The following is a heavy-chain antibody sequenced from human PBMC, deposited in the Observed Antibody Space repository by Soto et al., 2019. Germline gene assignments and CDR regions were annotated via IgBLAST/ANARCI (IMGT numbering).Heavy chain of an antibody. Sequence: GGPLRLSCAASGLTFRSYAMSWVRQAPGKGLEWVSAISGSGGSTYYADSVKGRFTISRDNSKNTLYLQMNSLRAEDTAVYYCAKGYRGVKTYYYYMDVWGKGTTVTVSS. D-gene: IGHD3-10*01. CDR2: ISGSGGST. CDR3: AKGYRGVKTYYYYMDV. J-gene: IGHJ6*03. CDR1: GLTFRSYA. V-gene: IGHV3-23*01.